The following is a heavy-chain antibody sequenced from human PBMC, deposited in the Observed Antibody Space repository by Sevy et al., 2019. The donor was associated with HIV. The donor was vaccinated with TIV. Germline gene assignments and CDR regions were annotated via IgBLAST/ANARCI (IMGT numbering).Heavy chain of an antibody. Sequence: GGSLRLSCAASGFTFSSYAMHWVRQAPGKGLEWVAVISYDGSNKYYADSVKGRFTISRDNSKNTLYLQMNSLRAEDTAVYYCARESFTMIGAPSPFDIWGQGTMVTVSS. J-gene: IGHJ3*02. V-gene: IGHV3-30-3*01. CDR2: ISYDGSNK. CDR3: ARESFTMIGAPSPFDI. D-gene: IGHD3-22*01. CDR1: GFTFSSYA.